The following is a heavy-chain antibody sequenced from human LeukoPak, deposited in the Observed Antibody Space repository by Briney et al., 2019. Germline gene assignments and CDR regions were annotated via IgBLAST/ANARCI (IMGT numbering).Heavy chain of an antibody. CDR2: IYYSGST. CDR1: GGSISSYY. CDR3: ARGPYSSSWYPLFDY. J-gene: IGHJ4*02. V-gene: IGHV4-59*12. D-gene: IGHD6-13*01. Sequence: SETLSLTCTVSGGSISSYYWSWIRQPPGKGLEWIGYIYYSGSTNYNPSLKSRVTISVDTSKNQFSLKLSSVTAADTAVYYCARGPYSSSWYPLFDYWGQGTLVTVSS.